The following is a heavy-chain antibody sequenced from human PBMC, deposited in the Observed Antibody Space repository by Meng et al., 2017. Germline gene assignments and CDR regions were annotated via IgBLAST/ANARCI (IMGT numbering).Heavy chain of an antibody. Sequence: GESLKISCAASGFTFSSYSMNWVRQAPGKGLEWVSSISSSSSYIYYADSVKGRFTISRDNAKNSLYLQMNSLRAEDTAVYYCARAPSITTTTNYWGQGTLVTSPQ. V-gene: IGHV3-21*01. CDR3: ARAPSITTTTNY. J-gene: IGHJ4*02. CDR2: ISSSSSYI. CDR1: GFTFSSYS. D-gene: IGHD3-22*01.